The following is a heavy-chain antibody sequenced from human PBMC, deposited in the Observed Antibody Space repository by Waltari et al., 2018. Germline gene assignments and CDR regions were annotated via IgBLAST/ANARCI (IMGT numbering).Heavy chain of an antibody. D-gene: IGHD1-26*01. Sequence: QVYLVQSGTEVKKPGASVKVSCKISGYTLTELSRHWVRQAPGKGLEWIGDLDPEDGKPTYAQKFQGRVTLTEDTSTDTAYMDLSSLRSDDTAVYYCATGRWERPFEYWGQGTVVTVSS. CDR2: LDPEDGKP. V-gene: IGHV1-24*01. CDR1: GYTLTELS. J-gene: IGHJ4*02. CDR3: ATGRWERPFEY.